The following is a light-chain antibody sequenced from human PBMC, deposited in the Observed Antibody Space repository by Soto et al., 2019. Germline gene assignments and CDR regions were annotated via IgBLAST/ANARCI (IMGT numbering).Light chain of an antibody. V-gene: IGKV1-12*01. CDR2: AES. CDR1: QGISTN. Sequence: DIQMTHSPSSVSASVGDRLTITCRASQGISTNLAWYQQKPVKAPKILIYAESSLQSGVPQSFSGSGSGTDLTLTISRLQPEDFAIYYCLQANRVPLSFGQGTRLEIK. CDR3: LQANRVPLS. J-gene: IGKJ5*01.